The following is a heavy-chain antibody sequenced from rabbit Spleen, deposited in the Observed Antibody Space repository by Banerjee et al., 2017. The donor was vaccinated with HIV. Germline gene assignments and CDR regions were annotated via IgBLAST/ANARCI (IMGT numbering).Heavy chain of an antibody. CDR3: ARDGVGGSYFAL. J-gene: IGHJ3*01. D-gene: IGHD8-1*01. V-gene: IGHV1S7*01. Sequence: HLKESGGGLVQPGGSLKLSCKASGFTLSSYYMNWVRQAPGKGLEWIGYIDPVFGITYYANWVNGRFSISRENAQNTVFLQMTSLTAADTATYFCARDGVGGSYFALWGQGTLVTVS. CDR2: IDPVFGIT. CDR1: GFTLSSYY.